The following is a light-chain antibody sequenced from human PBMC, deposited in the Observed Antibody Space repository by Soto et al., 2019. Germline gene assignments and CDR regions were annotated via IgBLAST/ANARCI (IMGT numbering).Light chain of an antibody. CDR2: DAS. Sequence: EIVLTQSPATLSVSPGERATLACRASQSVSSYLAWYQQKPGQAPRLLIYDASNRATGIPARFSGSGSGTDFTLTISSLEPEDFAVYYCQQRSNWPPITFGLGTRWRL. CDR3: QQRSNWPPIT. V-gene: IGKV3-11*01. CDR1: QSVSSY. J-gene: IGKJ5*01.